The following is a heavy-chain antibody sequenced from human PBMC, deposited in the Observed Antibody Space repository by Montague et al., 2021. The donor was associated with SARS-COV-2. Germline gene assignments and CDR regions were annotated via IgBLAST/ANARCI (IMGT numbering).Heavy chain of an antibody. V-gene: IGHV4-39*01. CDR3: ARERYTSGLFQQFDY. Sequence: SESLSLTCTVSGGSISSSNYYWVWIRQPPGKGLEGIGSIDYSGTTYYNPSLQSRVTISVDTSKNQFSLKLSSVTAADTAVYYCARERYTSGLFQQFDYWGQGTMVTVSS. CDR2: IDYSGTT. J-gene: IGHJ4*02. D-gene: IGHD6-19*01. CDR1: GGSISSSNYY.